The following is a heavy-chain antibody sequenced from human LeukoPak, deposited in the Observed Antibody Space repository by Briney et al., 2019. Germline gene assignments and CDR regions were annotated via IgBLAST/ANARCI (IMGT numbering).Heavy chain of an antibody. CDR2: ISWNGVST. D-gene: IGHD6-13*01. Sequence: GGSLRLSCAASGFSFDDYGMTWVRQAPGKGLEWVSGISWNGVSTGYADSVKGRFTISRDNAKNSLYLQMNSLRAEDTALYYCARDYSSSSLFYLDSWGQGTLVTVSS. CDR1: GFSFDDYG. J-gene: IGHJ4*02. CDR3: ARDYSSSSLFYLDS. V-gene: IGHV3-20*04.